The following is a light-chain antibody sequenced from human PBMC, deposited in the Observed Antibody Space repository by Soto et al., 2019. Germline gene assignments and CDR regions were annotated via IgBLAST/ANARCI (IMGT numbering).Light chain of an antibody. V-gene: IGKV1-12*01. J-gene: IGKJ4*01. CDR3: QQASTFPFT. Sequence: DIQMTQSPSSLAASVRDRVTITCRASQVISSWLVWYQQKPGHAPKLLIYAASNLQSGVPSRFSGSASGTEFTLTISSLQPEDFATYYCQQASTFPFTFGGGTEVQIK. CDR1: QVISSW. CDR2: AAS.